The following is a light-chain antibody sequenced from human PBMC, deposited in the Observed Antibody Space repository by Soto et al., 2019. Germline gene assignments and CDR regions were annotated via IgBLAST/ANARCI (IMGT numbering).Light chain of an antibody. J-gene: IGLJ1*01. CDR2: DVS. V-gene: IGLV2-11*01. CDR1: SSDVGDYNS. CDR3: CSYVGGYSYV. Sequence: QSLLTEPASVSVSPGQSVTWSCIGTSSDVGDYNSVSWYQQHPGKAPKLMIYDVSKRPSGVPDRFSGSKSGNTASLTISGLQAEDEADYYCCSYVGGYSYVFGIGTKVTVL.